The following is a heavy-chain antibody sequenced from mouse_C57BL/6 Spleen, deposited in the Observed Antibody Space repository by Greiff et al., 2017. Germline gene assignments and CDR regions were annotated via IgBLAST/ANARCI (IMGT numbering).Heavy chain of an antibody. V-gene: IGHV1-55*01. Sequence: QVQLQQPGAELVKPGASVKMSCKASGYTFTSYWITWVKQRPGQGLEWIGDIYPGSGSTNYNEKFKSKATLTVATSSSTAYMQLSSLTSEDSAVYYCARRELGRLDYWGQGTTLTVSS. CDR3: ARRELGRLDY. CDR1: GYTFTSYW. CDR2: IYPGSGST. J-gene: IGHJ2*01. D-gene: IGHD4-1*01.